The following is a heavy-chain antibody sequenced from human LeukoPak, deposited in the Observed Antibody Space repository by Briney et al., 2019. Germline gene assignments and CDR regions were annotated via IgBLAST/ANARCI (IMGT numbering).Heavy chain of an antibody. J-gene: IGHJ4*02. CDR2: IRYDGSSK. CDR1: GFTFSTYG. V-gene: IGHV3-30*02. CDR3: TKDRHYYGSGSYTFDY. Sequence: GGSLRLSCAASGFTFSTYGMHWVRQAPGKGLEWVTFIRYDGSSKYYADSVKGRFTISRDNSKNTLYLQRNSLRAEDTAGYYCTKDRHYYGSGSYTFDYWGQGTLVTVSS. D-gene: IGHD3-10*01.